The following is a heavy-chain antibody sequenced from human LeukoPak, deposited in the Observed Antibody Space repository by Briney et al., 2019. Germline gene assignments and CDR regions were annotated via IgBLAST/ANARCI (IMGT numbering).Heavy chain of an antibody. CDR2: INAGNGNT. CDR3: ARGRHYDSSGYPQGGDAFDI. Sequence: ASVKVSCKASGYTFTSYAMHWVRQAPGQKLEWMGWINAGNGNTKYSQEFQGRVTITRDTSASTAYMELSSLRSEDMAVYYCARGRHYDSSGYPQGGDAFDIWGQGTMVTVSS. CDR1: GYTFTSYA. D-gene: IGHD3-22*01. V-gene: IGHV1-3*03. J-gene: IGHJ3*02.